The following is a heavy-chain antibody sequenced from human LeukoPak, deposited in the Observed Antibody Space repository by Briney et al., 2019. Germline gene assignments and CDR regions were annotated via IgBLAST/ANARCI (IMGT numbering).Heavy chain of an antibody. V-gene: IGHV4-59*01. D-gene: IGHD3-10*01. CDR2: IYYSGST. J-gene: IGHJ3*02. CDR3: ARTAGGAFDI. CDR1: GGSISSYY. Sequence: PSETLSLTCTVSGGSISSYYWSWIRQPPGKGLEWIGYIYYSGSTNYNPSLKSRVTISVDTSKNQFSLKLSSVIAADTAVYYCARTAGGAFDIWGQGTMVTVSS.